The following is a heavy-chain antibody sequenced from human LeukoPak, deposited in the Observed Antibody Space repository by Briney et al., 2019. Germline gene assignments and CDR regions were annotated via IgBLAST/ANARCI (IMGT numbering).Heavy chain of an antibody. CDR3: AKSGYCSSTSCYGHYYYYYGMDV. Sequence: PGGSLRLSCAASGFTFSSYAMSWVRQAPGKGLEWVSAISGSGGSTYYADSVKGRFTTSRDNSKNTLYLQMNSLRAEDTAVYYCAKSGYCSSTSCYGHYYYYYGMDVWGQGTTVTVSS. J-gene: IGHJ6*02. CDR1: GFTFSSYA. CDR2: ISGSGGST. D-gene: IGHD2-2*03. V-gene: IGHV3-23*01.